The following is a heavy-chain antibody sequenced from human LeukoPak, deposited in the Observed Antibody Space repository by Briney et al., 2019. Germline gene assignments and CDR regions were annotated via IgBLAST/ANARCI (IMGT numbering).Heavy chain of an antibody. D-gene: IGHD3-10*01. Sequence: GGSLRLSCAGSGFTFASYAVHWVRQAPGKRLEWVAFISSDGTTEHYRDSVKGRFTLSRDNSKNTVSLQMNSLGTEDTAVYYCARGRDPGSFIINYWGQGTLVTVSS. V-gene: IGHV3-30-3*01. CDR2: ISSDGTTE. CDR1: GFTFASYA. CDR3: ARGRDPGSFIINY. J-gene: IGHJ4*02.